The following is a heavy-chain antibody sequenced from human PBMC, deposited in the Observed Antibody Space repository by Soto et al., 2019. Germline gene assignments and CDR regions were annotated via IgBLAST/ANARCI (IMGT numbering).Heavy chain of an antibody. CDR1: GFTFNTYS. Sequence: EVQLLESGGGLVQPGGSLRLSCAATGFTFNTYSMSWVRQAPGKGLEWVSVISGNGGITKYAESVKGRFTISRDNSKNTLYLQMSGLRADDTAVYYCAKKISGHTPSDYWGQGTLVTVSS. CDR2: ISGNGGIT. V-gene: IGHV3-23*01. D-gene: IGHD2-15*01. J-gene: IGHJ4*02. CDR3: AKKISGHTPSDY.